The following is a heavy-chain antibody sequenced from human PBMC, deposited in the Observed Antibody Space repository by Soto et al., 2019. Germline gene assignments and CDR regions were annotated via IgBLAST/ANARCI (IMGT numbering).Heavy chain of an antibody. CDR2: IKQDGSEK. V-gene: IGHV3-7*05. J-gene: IGHJ6*02. D-gene: IGHD2-15*01. CDR1: GFTFSSYW. CDR3: ARGGKDNYYYYYGMDV. Sequence: GGSLRLSCAASGFTFSSYWMSWVRQAPGKGLEWVANIKQDGSEKYYVDSVKGRFTISRDNAKNSLYLQMNSLRAEDTAVYYCARGGKDNYYYYYGMDVWGQGTTVTVSS.